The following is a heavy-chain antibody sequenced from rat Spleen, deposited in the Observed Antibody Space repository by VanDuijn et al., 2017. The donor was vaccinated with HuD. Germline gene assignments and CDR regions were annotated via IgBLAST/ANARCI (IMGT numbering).Heavy chain of an antibody. CDR3: VRDKTNYGYWYFDF. J-gene: IGHJ1*01. D-gene: IGHD1-11*01. V-gene: IGHV5-27*01. CDR1: GFTFSNYD. CDR2: INTGGGIT. Sequence: EVQLVESGGGLVQPGRSLKLSCAASGFTFSNYDMAWVRQAPTKGLEWVAYINTGGGITYYRDSVKGRFTISGDNARSTLYLQMDSLRSEDTATYYCVRDKTNYGYWYFDFWGPGTMVTVSS.